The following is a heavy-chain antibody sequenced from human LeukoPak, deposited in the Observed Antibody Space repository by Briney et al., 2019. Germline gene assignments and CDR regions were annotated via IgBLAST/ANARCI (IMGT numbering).Heavy chain of an antibody. CDR1: GFAFSNYW. CDR3: AREPVRKRWFDS. CDR2: IKYDGSEK. D-gene: IGHD3-10*01. J-gene: IGHJ5*01. Sequence: PGGSLRLSCTGSGFAFSNYWMSWVRQAPGKGLEWVANIKYDGSEKYYVDSVKGRLTISRDNAKNSLYLQMNSLRAVDTAVYYCAREPVRKRWFDSWGQGTLVTVSS. V-gene: IGHV3-7*03.